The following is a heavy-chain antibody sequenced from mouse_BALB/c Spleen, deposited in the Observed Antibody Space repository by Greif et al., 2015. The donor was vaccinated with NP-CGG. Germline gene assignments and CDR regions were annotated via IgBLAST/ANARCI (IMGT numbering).Heavy chain of an antibody. J-gene: IGHJ2*01. CDR1: GYTFTSYW. V-gene: IGHV1-61*01. CDR2: IDPSNSET. Sequence: VKLQESGAELVRPGASVKLSCKASGYTFTSYWMNWVKQKPGQGLEWIGMIDPSNSETHYNQMFKDKATLTEDKSSSTAYMQLGSLTSEDSAVYYCARRCITTVFFDYWGQGTTLTVSS. D-gene: IGHD1-1*01. CDR3: ARRCITTVFFDY.